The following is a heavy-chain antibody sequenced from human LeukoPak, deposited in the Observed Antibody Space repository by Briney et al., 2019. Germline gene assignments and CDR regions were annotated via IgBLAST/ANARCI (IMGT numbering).Heavy chain of an antibody. D-gene: IGHD3-9*01. CDR3: ARGGGDIFLKSYYYYMDV. J-gene: IGHJ6*03. V-gene: IGHV1-8*01. CDR1: GYTFTSYD. Sequence: ASVKVSCKASGYTFTSYDINWVRQATGQGLEWMGWMNPNSGNTGYAQKFQGRVTMTRNTSISTAYMELSRLRSKDTAVYYCARGGGDIFLKSYYYYMDVWGKGTTVTISS. CDR2: MNPNSGNT.